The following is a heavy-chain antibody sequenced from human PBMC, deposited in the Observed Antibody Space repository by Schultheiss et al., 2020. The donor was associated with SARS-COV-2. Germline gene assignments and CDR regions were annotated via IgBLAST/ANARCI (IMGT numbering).Heavy chain of an antibody. CDR2: ITTTDST. Sequence: GGSLRLSCAASGFTFISYAMSWVRQAPGKGLEWVSTITTTDSTFYADSVKGRFTISRDNSKNTLYLQINSLRAEDTAVYYCAKAYDWGSYRQHGIDYWGQGTLVTVSS. CDR3: AKAYDWGSYRQHGIDY. V-gene: IGHV3-23*01. D-gene: IGHD3-16*02. J-gene: IGHJ4*02. CDR1: GFTFISYA.